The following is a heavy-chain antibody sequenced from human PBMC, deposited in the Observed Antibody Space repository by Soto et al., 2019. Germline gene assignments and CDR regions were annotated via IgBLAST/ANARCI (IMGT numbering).Heavy chain of an antibody. V-gene: IGHV4-39*01. Sequence: QLQLQESGPGLVKPSETLSLTCTVSGGSISSSSYYWGWIRQPPGKGLEWIGSIYYSGSTYYNPSLKSRVTISVDTSKNQFSLKLSSVTAADTAVYYCASTVVPAAVIYYYYGMDVWGQGTTVTVSS. CDR2: IYYSGST. J-gene: IGHJ6*02. CDR3: ASTVVPAAVIYYYYGMDV. CDR1: GGSISSSSYY. D-gene: IGHD2-2*01.